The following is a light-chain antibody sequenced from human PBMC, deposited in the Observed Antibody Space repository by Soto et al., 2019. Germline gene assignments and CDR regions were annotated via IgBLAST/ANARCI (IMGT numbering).Light chain of an antibody. Sequence: QSALTQPPSVSGSPGQSVTISCSGTDRDVGGYNRVSWYQQPPGTAPKLMIYEVTNRPSGVPDRFSGSKSGNTASLTISGLQSEDEAHYYCSSFTSSNTWVFGGGTQLTVL. CDR1: DRDVGGYNR. V-gene: IGLV2-18*02. CDR3: SSFTSSNTWV. J-gene: IGLJ3*02. CDR2: EVT.